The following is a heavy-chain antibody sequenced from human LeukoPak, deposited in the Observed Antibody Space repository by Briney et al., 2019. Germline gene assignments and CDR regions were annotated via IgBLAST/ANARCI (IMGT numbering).Heavy chain of an antibody. D-gene: IGHD3-22*01. V-gene: IGHV4-38-2*02. J-gene: IGHJ3*02. CDR2: IFYSGST. CDR1: GYSISSGYY. Sequence: SETLSLTCTVSGYSISSGYYWGWIRQPPGKALEWIGNIFYSGSTYYSPSLKCRVTISLDTSRNQFSLKLNSVTAADTAVYYCAKSNGYGLIDIWGQGTMVTVSS. CDR3: AKSNGYGLIDI.